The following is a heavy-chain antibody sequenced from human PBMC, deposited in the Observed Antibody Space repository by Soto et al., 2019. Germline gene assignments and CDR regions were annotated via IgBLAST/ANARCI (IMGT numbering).Heavy chain of an antibody. V-gene: IGHV1-18*04. CDR1: GYTFTSYG. CDR2: ISAYNGNT. J-gene: IGHJ6*02. D-gene: IGHD1-1*01. Sequence: GASVKVSCKASGYTFTSYGISWVRQAPGQGLEWMGWISAYNGNTNYAQKLQGRVTMTTDTSTSTAYMELRSLRSDDTAVYYCATRGTTGTTRRYGMDVWGQGTTVTVS. CDR3: ATRGTTGTTRRYGMDV.